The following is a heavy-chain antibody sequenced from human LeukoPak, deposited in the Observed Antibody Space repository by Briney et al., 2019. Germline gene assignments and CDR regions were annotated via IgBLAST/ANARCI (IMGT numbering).Heavy chain of an antibody. V-gene: IGHV3-30*18. D-gene: IGHD2-21*02. CDR1: GFTFSSYG. CDR3: AKDLGNCGGDCYSGDY. J-gene: IGHJ4*02. Sequence: GGSLRLSCAASGFTFSSYGVHWVRLAPGKGLEWVAVISYDGSNKYYADSVKGRFTISRDNSKNTLYLQMNSLRAEDTAVYYCAKDLGNCGGDCYSGDYWGQGTLVTVSS. CDR2: ISYDGSNK.